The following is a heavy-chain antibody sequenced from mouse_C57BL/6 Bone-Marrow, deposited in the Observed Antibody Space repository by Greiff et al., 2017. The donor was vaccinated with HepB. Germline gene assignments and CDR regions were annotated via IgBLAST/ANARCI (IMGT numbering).Heavy chain of an antibody. V-gene: IGHV7-3*01. CDR1: GFTFTDYY. Sequence: VQLKESGGGLVQPGGSLSLSCAASGFTFTDYYMSWVRQPPGKALEWLGFIRNKANGYTTEYSASVKGRFTISRDNSQSILYLQMNALRAEDSATYYCARSNWDVEELVAYWGQGTLVTVSA. CDR2: IRNKANGYTT. J-gene: IGHJ3*01. CDR3: ARSNWDVEELVAY. D-gene: IGHD4-1*02.